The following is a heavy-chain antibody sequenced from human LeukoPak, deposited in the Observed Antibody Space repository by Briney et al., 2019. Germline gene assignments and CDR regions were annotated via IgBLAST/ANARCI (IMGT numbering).Heavy chain of an antibody. Sequence: SETLSLTCTVSGGSISDYYWNWIRQPPGKGLEWIGYIYYSGSTTYNPSLKSRVTVSVDTAKNQFSPKLRSVTAADTAVYYCARGDFCSKSNCYLRPMDVWGKGTTVTVSS. CDR1: GGSISDYY. V-gene: IGHV4-59*01. CDR2: IYYSGST. D-gene: IGHD3-3*01. CDR3: ARGDFCSKSNCYLRPMDV. J-gene: IGHJ6*03.